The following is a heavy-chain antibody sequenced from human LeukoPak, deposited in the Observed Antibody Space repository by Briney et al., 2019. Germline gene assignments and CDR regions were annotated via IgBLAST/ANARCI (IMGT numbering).Heavy chain of an antibody. Sequence: SETLSLTCTVSGASISNTGYYWGWIRQPPGKGLEWIGNIYHSGSTYYSPSLKSRGSLCLDTSKNQFSRKLSSVTAADTAVYYCAGLLNGGASHWFDPWGQGTLVTVSS. CDR1: GASISNTGYY. CDR2: IYHSGST. J-gene: IGHJ5*02. V-gene: IGHV4-39*01. D-gene: IGHD7-27*01. CDR3: AGLLNGGASHWFDP.